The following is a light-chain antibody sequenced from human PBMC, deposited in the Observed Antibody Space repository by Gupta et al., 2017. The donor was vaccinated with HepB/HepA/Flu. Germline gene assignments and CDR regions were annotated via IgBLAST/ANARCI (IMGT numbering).Light chain of an antibody. J-gene: IGKJ1*01. Sequence: DIQMTQYPSSLSASVGDRVTITFRASQSISSYLNWYQQKPGKAPKLLIYAASSLRSGVPSRFSGSGSGTDFTLTISSLQPEDFATYYCQQSDSTFRTFGQGTKVEIK. CDR1: QSISSY. V-gene: IGKV1-39*01. CDR2: AAS. CDR3: QQSDSTFRT.